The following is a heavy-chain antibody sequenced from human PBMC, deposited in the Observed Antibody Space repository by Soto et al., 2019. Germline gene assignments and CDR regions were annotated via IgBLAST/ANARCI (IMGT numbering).Heavy chain of an antibody. J-gene: IGHJ4*02. D-gene: IGHD1-1*01. Sequence: QVQLQESGPGLVKLSETLSLTCTVSGGSISSYYWSWIRQPPGKGLEWIGYIYYSGSTNYNPSLKSRVTISVDTSKNQFSLKLSSVTAADTAVYYCARLRTRRTLDYWGQGTLVTVSS. V-gene: IGHV4-59*08. CDR1: GGSISSYY. CDR3: ARLRTRRTLDY. CDR2: IYYSGST.